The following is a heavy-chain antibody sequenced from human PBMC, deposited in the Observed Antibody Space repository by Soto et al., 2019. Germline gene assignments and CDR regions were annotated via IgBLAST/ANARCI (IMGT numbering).Heavy chain of an antibody. D-gene: IGHD3-9*01. V-gene: IGHV3-33*01. CDR1: GFTFSTYG. Sequence: QVQLVESGGAVVQPGRSLRLSCAASGFTFSTYGMHWVRQAPGKGLGWVALIWSDGTNKYYADSVKGRFTISRDNSKNMLYLQMNSLRAEDTAVYYCARVVDTYYFDVWGQGTLVTVGS. J-gene: IGHJ4*02. CDR3: ARVVDTYYFDV. CDR2: IWSDGTNK.